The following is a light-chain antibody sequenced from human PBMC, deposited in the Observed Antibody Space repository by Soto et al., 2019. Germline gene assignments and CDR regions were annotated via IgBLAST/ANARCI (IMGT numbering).Light chain of an antibody. CDR3: QSYDSSLSVV. V-gene: IGLV1-40*01. J-gene: IGLJ2*01. CDR2: GNS. Sequence: QSVLTQPPSVSGAPGQRVTISCTGSSSNIGAGYDVHWYQQLPGTAPKLLIYGNSNRPSGVPDRFSGSKSGTSASLAITGVQAEDEADYYRQSYDSSLSVVFGGGTKLNVL. CDR1: SSNIGAGYD.